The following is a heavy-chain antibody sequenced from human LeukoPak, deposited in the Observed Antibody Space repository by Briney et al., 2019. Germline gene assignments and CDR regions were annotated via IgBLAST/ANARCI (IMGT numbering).Heavy chain of an antibody. Sequence: SETLSLTCTVSGGSISSRSYYWGWIRQPPGKGLEWIGSIYYSGSTYHNPSLKSRVTMSIDTSKNQFSLKVSSVTAADTAVYYCARLTWEIASFDYCGQGTLVTVSS. D-gene: IGHD1-26*01. CDR1: GGSISSRSYY. CDR2: IYYSGST. V-gene: IGHV4-39*01. J-gene: IGHJ4*02. CDR3: ARLTWEIASFDY.